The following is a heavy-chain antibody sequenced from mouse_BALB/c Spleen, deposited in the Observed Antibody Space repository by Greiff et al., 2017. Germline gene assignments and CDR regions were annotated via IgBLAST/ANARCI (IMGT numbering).Heavy chain of an antibody. CDR1: GFTFSSFG. Sequence: EVHLVESGGGLVQPGGSRKLSCAASGFTFSSFGMHWVRQAPEKGLEWVAYISSGSSTIYYADTVKGRFTISRDNPKNTLFLQMTSLRSEDTAMYYCARLGYSSYWYFDVWGAGTTVTVSS. CDR3: ARLGYSSYWYFDV. J-gene: IGHJ1*01. V-gene: IGHV5-17*02. CDR2: ISSGSSTI. D-gene: IGHD2-3*01.